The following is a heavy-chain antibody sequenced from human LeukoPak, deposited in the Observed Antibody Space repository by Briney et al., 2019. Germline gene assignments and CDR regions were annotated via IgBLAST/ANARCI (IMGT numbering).Heavy chain of an antibody. V-gene: IGHV4-34*01. CDR3: ASTSGWLGPLDY. CDR1: GGSFSGYY. CDR2: INHSGST. J-gene: IGHJ4*02. D-gene: IGHD6-19*01. Sequence: SETLSLTCAVYGGSFSGYYWSWIRQPPGKGLEWIGEINHSGSTNYNPSLKSRVTISVDKSKNQFSLKLSSVTAADTAVYYCASTSGWLGPLDYWGQGTLVTVSS.